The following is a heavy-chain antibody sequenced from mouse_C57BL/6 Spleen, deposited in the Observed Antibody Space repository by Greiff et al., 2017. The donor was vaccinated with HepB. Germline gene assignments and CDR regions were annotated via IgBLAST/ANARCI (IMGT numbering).Heavy chain of an antibody. J-gene: IGHJ4*01. Sequence: EVQGVESGGGLVQPGGSMKLSCAASGFTFSDAWMDWVRQSPEKGLEWVAEIRNKANNHATYYAESVKGRFTISRDDSKSSVYLQMNSLRAEDTGIYYCTGWLPPYYYAMDYWGQGTSVTVSS. V-gene: IGHV6-6*01. CDR1: GFTFSDAW. CDR3: TGWLPPYYYAMDY. D-gene: IGHD2-2*01. CDR2: IRNKANNHAT.